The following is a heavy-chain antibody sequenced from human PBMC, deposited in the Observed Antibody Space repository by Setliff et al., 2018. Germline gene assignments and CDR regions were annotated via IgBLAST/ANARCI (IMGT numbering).Heavy chain of an antibody. D-gene: IGHD2-2*01. Sequence: ASVKVSCKASGYTFSAYGITWVRQAPGQGLEWMGWISAYSGKAYYAQKLQDRATMTTDTSTGTAYLELRSLRSDDTAVYYCSRLVRYCTTTSCQRLSGDEYWGQGTLVTVSS. J-gene: IGHJ4*02. CDR1: GYTFSAYG. V-gene: IGHV1-18*01. CDR2: ISAYSGKA. CDR3: SRLVRYCTTTSCQRLSGDEY.